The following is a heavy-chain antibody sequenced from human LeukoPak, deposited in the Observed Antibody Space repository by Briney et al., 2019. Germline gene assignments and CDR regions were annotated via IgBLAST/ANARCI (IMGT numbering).Heavy chain of an antibody. CDR3: ARDRGGSHFDY. Sequence: PGGSLRLSYAASGFTFNYNWMHWVRQAPGKGLEWVSRIDPDGSSTSYADSVKGRFTISRDNAKNTLYLQVNSLRVEDTAVYYCARDRGGSHFDYWGQGTLVTVSP. CDR1: GFTFNYNW. CDR2: IDPDGSST. D-gene: IGHD6-19*01. V-gene: IGHV3-74*01. J-gene: IGHJ4*02.